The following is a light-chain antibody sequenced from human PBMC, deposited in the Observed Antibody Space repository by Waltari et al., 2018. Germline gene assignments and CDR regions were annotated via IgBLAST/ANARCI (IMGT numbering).Light chain of an antibody. Sequence: SCRASQGVDKAFAWFQQRPGQAPRLLIYAASTRATGTPGRFSGSGFGTDFSLAISSLEPEDFAVYFCQHYVNLPVTFGQGTKVEI. CDR1: QGVDKA. CDR2: AAS. V-gene: IGKV3D-11*03. J-gene: IGKJ1*01. CDR3: QHYVNLPVT.